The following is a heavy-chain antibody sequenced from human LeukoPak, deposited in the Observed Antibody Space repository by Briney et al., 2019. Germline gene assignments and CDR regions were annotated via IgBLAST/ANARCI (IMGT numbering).Heavy chain of an antibody. V-gene: IGHV1-2*02. CDR3: ASQYCGGDCKGPGAFDV. CDR2: VNPNSGGT. D-gene: IGHD2-21*02. Sequence: ASVKVSCKASGYTFTGYYMHWVRQAPGQGLEWMGWVNPNSGGTNYAQKFQGRVTMTRDTSISTAYMELSRLRSDDTAVYYCASQYCGGDCKGPGAFDVWGQGTMVAVSS. J-gene: IGHJ3*01. CDR1: GYTFTGYY.